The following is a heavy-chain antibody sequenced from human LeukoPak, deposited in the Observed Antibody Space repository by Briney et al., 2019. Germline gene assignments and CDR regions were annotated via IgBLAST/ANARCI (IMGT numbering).Heavy chain of an antibody. Sequence: SETLSLTCAVYGGSFSGYYWSWIRQPPGKGLEWIGEINHSGSTNYNPSLKSRVTISVDTSKNQFSLKLSSVTAADTAVYYCARAPHYAPYYMDVWGKGTTVTVSS. J-gene: IGHJ6*03. V-gene: IGHV4-34*01. CDR1: GGSFSGYY. CDR3: ARAPHYAPYYMDV. CDR2: INHSGST. D-gene: IGHD3-16*01.